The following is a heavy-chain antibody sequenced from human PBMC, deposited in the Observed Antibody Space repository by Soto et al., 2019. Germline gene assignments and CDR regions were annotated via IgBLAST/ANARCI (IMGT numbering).Heavy chain of an antibody. J-gene: IGHJ6*02. Sequence: PGGSLRLSWAPSGFTFDDHTMHSVRQAPGKGLEWVSGISWGSANIGYADSVKGRFTISRDNAKNLLYLQMNSLRGEDTALYYCARDIRSAATGGHYYHMDVWGQGTTVTGS. V-gene: IGHV3-9*01. CDR2: ISWGSANI. CDR1: GFTFDDHT. D-gene: IGHD6-13*01. CDR3: ARDIRSAATGGHYYHMDV.